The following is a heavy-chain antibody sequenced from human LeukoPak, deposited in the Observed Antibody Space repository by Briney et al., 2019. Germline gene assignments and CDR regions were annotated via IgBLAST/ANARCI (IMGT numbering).Heavy chain of an antibody. J-gene: IGHJ4*02. D-gene: IGHD2-8*01. CDR3: AKTLGYCTNGVCYPSYFDY. CDR2: ISGSGGST. V-gene: IGHV3-23*01. CDR1: GFTFSSYA. Sequence: GGSLRLSCAASGFTFSSYAMSWVRQAPGKGLEWVSAISGSGGSTYYADSVKGGFTISRDNSKNTLYLQMNSLRAEDTAVYYCAKTLGYCTNGVCYPSYFDYWGQGTLVTVSS.